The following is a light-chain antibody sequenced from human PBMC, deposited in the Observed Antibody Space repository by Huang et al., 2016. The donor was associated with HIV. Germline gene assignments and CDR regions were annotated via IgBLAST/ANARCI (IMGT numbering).Light chain of an antibody. CDR3: QQSAVTPRT. CDR2: GAS. Sequence: DIQITQSPSSLSASVGDRVIITCRASQNINRDFNWYQQQPGKAPKLLISGASKLQSGVPASFSGSGSGTHFTLAISSLSPEDSATYYCQQSAVTPRTFGQGTKLEI. V-gene: IGKV1-39*01. J-gene: IGKJ2*01. CDR1: QNINRD.